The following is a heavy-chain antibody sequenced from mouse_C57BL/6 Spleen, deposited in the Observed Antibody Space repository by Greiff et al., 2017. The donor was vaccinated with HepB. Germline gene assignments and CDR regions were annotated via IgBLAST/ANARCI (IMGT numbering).Heavy chain of an antibody. Sequence: EVQLVESGGGLVKPGGSLKLSCAASGFTFSSYTMSWVRQTPEKRLEWVATISGGGGNTYYPDSVKGRFTISRDNAKNTLYLQMRSLRSEDTALYYCARHGTYGNYDYWGQGTTLTVAS. D-gene: IGHD2-10*02. CDR2: ISGGGGNT. CDR1: GFTFSSYT. CDR3: ARHGTYGNYDY. V-gene: IGHV5-9*01. J-gene: IGHJ2*01.